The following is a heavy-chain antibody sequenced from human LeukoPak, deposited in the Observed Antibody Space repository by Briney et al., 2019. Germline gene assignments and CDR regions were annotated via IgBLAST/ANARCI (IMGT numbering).Heavy chain of an antibody. CDR2: ISYTGST. Sequence: SETLSLTCTVSGGSISGYYWSWIRQPPGKGLEWIGYISYTGSTKYNPPLESRVAISVDTSKKQFALNLSSVTAADTAVYYCAREGDYDSGGYSTFDYWGQGTLVTVSS. CDR1: GGSISGYY. V-gene: IGHV4-59*01. CDR3: AREGDYDSGGYSTFDY. J-gene: IGHJ4*02. D-gene: IGHD3-22*01.